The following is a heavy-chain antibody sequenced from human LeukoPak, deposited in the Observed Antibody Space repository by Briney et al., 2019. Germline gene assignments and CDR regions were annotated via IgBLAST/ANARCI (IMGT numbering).Heavy chain of an antibody. V-gene: IGHV3-21*01. CDR1: GFTFSNFA. Sequence: GGSLRLSCAASGFTFSNFAMTWVRQAPGKGLERVSSIVGSSSTYYADSLKGRFTISRDNAKSSLYLQMNSLRAEDTAVYYCARIGAGSSRDYWGQGGLVSVSS. J-gene: IGHJ4*02. CDR2: IVGSSST. CDR3: ARIGAGSSRDY. D-gene: IGHD6-13*01.